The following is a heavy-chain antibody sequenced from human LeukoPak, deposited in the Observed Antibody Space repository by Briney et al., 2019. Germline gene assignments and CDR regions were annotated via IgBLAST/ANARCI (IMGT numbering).Heavy chain of an antibody. CDR2: INPNSGGT. D-gene: IGHD5-18*01. Sequence: ASVKVSCKASGYTFTDYYFHWVRQAPGQGLERMGWINPNSGGTNYAQKFQGGVTMTRDTSISTAYMELSRLRSDDTAVYYCARDEQFGEYNYGTIDYWGQGTLVTVSS. CDR1: GYTFTDYY. CDR3: ARDEQFGEYNYGTIDY. V-gene: IGHV1-2*02. J-gene: IGHJ4*02.